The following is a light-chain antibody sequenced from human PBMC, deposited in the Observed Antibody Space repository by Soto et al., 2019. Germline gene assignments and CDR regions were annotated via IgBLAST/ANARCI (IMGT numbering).Light chain of an antibody. J-gene: IGKJ1*01. CDR1: QSISSW. Sequence: DIQMTQSPSTLSASVGDRVTITCRASQSISSWLDWYQQKPGKAPKLLIYDASSLESGVPSRFSGSGSGTEFTHTISSLQPDDFATYYCQQYNSYPWTFGQGTKVEIK. V-gene: IGKV1-5*01. CDR2: DAS. CDR3: QQYNSYPWT.